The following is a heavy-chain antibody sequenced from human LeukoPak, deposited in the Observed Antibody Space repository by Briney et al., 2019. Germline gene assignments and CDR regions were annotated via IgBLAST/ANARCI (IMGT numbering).Heavy chain of an antibody. CDR2: IYGGGST. J-gene: IGHJ4*02. CDR1: GFTVSSNY. D-gene: IGHD3-22*01. Sequence: GGSLTLSCAASGFTVSSNYMNWVRRAPGKGLEWVSLIYGGGSTNYADSAKGRFTISRDTSKNTLYLQMNSLRVEDTAVYYCAKGPRPGSSGYPNLDCWGQGTLVTVSS. V-gene: IGHV3-53*01. CDR3: AKGPRPGSSGYPNLDC.